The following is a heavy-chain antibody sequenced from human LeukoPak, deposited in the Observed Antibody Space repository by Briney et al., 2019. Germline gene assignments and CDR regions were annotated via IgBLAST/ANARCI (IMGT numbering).Heavy chain of an antibody. CDR1: GYTLTELS. J-gene: IGHJ4*02. CDR2: FDPEDGET. V-gene: IGHV1-24*01. Sequence: GASVKVSCKVSGYTLTELSMHWVRQAPGKGLEWMGGFDPEDGETIYAQKLQGRVTMTEDTSTDTAYMELSSLRSEDTAVYYCATSLRFLEWLSILPRSASFDYWGQGTLVTVSS. CDR3: ATSLRFLEWLSILPRSASFDY. D-gene: IGHD3-3*01.